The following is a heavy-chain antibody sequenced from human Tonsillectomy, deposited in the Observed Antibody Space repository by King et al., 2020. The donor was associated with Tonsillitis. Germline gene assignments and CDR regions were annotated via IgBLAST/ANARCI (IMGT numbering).Heavy chain of an antibody. J-gene: IGHJ4*02. CDR1: GVTFSSYD. CDR2: ISYDGSNK. Sequence: VQLVESGGGVVQPGRSLRLSCAASGVTFSSYDMHWVRQAPGKGLEWVAVISYDGSNKYYADSVQGRFTISRDNSKNTLYLQMNSLRAEDTAVYYCARDRDDYIFDYWGQGTLVTVSS. D-gene: IGHD4/OR15-4a*01. CDR3: ARDRDDYIFDY. V-gene: IGHV3-33*05.